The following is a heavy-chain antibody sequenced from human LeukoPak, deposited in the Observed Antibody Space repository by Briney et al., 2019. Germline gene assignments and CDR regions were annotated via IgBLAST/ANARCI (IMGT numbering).Heavy chain of an antibody. CDR1: RLTLSSYA. Sequence: GRSLRLSCAASRLTLSSYAMHWVRQAAGKGMEWVAGISYDGSNKYYADSVKGRLTISRDNSKNTLYLQMNSLRAEDTAVYYCARGSLTTVTRLGAFDIWGQGTMVTVSS. D-gene: IGHD4-17*01. V-gene: IGHV3-30*04. CDR3: ARGSLTTVTRLGAFDI. J-gene: IGHJ3*02. CDR2: ISYDGSNK.